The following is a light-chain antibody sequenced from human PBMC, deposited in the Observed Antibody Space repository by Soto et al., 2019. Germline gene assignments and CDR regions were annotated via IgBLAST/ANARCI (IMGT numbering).Light chain of an antibody. CDR1: QGISSY. V-gene: IGKV1-9*01. Sequence: DIQLTQSPSFLSASVGDRVTITCRASQGISSYLAWYQQKPGKAPKLLIYAASTLQSGVPSRFSGSGSGTEFTLTISSLQPEDFASYYCQHLTRGVTFGPGTKVDIK. J-gene: IGKJ3*01. CDR3: QHLTRGVT. CDR2: AAS.